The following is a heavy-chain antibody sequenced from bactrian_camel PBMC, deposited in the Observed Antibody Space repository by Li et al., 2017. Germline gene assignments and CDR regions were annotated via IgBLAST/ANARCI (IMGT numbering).Heavy chain of an antibody. CDR3: AVDKSIGAVAVRATPYFAF. CDR2: IKPDGGTT. D-gene: IGHD1*01. Sequence: HVQLVESGGGLVQPGGSLRLSCAASGFTFSRHWMFWVRQAPGKGLEWVANIKPDGGTTDYADSVKGQFTISKDNAKNTLYLQMDNLKPEDTAMYYCAVDKSIGAVAVRATPYFAFRGRGTQVTVS. V-gene: IGHV3S1*01. CDR1: GFTFSRHW. J-gene: IGHJ6*01.